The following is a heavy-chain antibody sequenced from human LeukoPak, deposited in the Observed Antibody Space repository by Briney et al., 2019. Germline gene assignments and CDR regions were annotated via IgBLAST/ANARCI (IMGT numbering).Heavy chain of an antibody. Sequence: PSETLSLTCTVSGGSISSSSYYWGWIRQPPGKGLEWIGSIYYSGSTYCNPSLKSRVTISVDTSKNQFSLKLSSVTAADTAVYYCARHWGSSGWGGYWGQGTLVTVSS. CDR2: IYYSGST. V-gene: IGHV4-39*01. D-gene: IGHD6-19*01. CDR3: ARHWGSSGWGGY. J-gene: IGHJ4*02. CDR1: GGSISSSSYY.